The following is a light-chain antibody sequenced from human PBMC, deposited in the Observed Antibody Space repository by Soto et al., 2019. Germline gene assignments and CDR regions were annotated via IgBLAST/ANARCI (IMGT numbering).Light chain of an antibody. V-gene: IGKV1-39*01. Sequence: DIQMTQSPSSLSASVGDRVTITCRASQTITGYLNWYQQRPGKAAKLLIYAASSLQSGVTSRFSGSGSGTDFTLTINSLKPEDFATYYCQQSHGIPYTFGQGTKLEIK. CDR1: QTITGY. J-gene: IGKJ2*01. CDR2: AAS. CDR3: QQSHGIPYT.